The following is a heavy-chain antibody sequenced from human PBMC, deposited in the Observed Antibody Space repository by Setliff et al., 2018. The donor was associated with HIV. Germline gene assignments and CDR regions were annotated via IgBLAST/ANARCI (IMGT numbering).Heavy chain of an antibody. D-gene: IGHD3-10*01. V-gene: IGHV1-2*02. Sequence: ASVKVSCKAYGYTFTGHYMHWVRQAPGQGLEWMGWINPNSGGTNYAQKFQGRVTMTRDTSISTAYMELSRLRSDDTAVYYCARDLSVEGSGSYFDYWGQGTLVTVSS. CDR2: INPNSGGT. CDR3: ARDLSVEGSGSYFDY. CDR1: GYTFTGHY. J-gene: IGHJ4*02.